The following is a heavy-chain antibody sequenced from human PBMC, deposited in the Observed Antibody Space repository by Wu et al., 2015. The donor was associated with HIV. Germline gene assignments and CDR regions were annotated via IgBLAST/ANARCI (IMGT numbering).Heavy chain of an antibody. CDR3: ARVGAAAANGMDV. CDR1: GGTFRSYS. CDR2: IIPIFGTA. D-gene: IGHD6-13*01. Sequence: QVQLVQSGAEVKKPKSSVKVSCKASGGTFRSYSISWIRQAPGQGLEWMGRIIPIFGTANYAQKFQGRVTITADESTSTAYMELRSLRSEDTAVYYCARVGAAAANGMDVWGHGTTVTVSS. J-gene: IGHJ6*02. V-gene: IGHV1-69*13.